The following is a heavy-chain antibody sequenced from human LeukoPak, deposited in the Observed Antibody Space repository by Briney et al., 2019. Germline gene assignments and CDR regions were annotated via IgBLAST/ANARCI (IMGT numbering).Heavy chain of an antibody. CDR3: AKDGLLGRFLEWPRVMDV. Sequence: GGSLRLSCAASGFTFSSYGMHWVRQAPGKGLEWVAFIRYDGSNKYYADSVKGRFTISRDNSKNTLYLQMNSLRAEDTAVYYCAKDGLLGRFLEWPRVMDVWGKGTTVTVSS. V-gene: IGHV3-30*02. CDR2: IRYDGSNK. CDR1: GFTFSSYG. D-gene: IGHD3-3*01. J-gene: IGHJ6*03.